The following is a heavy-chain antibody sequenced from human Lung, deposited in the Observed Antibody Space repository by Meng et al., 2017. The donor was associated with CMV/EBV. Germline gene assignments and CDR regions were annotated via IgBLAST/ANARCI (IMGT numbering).Heavy chain of an antibody. CDR1: GFTFSSYA. Sequence: GESXKISCAASGFTFSSYAMSWVRQAPGKGLEWVSAISGSGGSTYYADSVKGRFTISRDNSKNTLYLQMNSLRAEDTAVYYCAKDSRIFGVVIDYFDYWSQGTLVTVSS. CDR2: ISGSGGST. V-gene: IGHV3-23*01. CDR3: AKDSRIFGVVIDYFDY. D-gene: IGHD3-3*02. J-gene: IGHJ4*02.